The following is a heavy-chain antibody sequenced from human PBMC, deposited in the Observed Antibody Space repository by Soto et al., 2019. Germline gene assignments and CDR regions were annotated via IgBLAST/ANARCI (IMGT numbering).Heavy chain of an antibody. Sequence: QVQLQESGPGLVKPSETLSLTCTVSGGSIETFYWSWIRQPPRKGLEWIGYISNSGSTSYNPSLESRVTVSVDTAKNEFSLELNSVNAADTATYYCARILRDSQGWYHHDFWGQGTLVTVAS. CDR3: ARILRDSQGWYHHDF. V-gene: IGHV4-59*01. CDR2: ISNSGST. J-gene: IGHJ4*02. D-gene: IGHD6-19*01. CDR1: GGSIETFY.